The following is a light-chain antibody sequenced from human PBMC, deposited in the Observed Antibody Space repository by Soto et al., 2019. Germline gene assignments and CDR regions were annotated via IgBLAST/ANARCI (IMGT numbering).Light chain of an antibody. CDR1: SSDFGGYNY. Sequence: QSVLTQPASVSGSPGQSITISCTGTSSDFGGYNYVSWYQQHPGKAPKLMIYDVSNRPSGVSNRFSGSKSGNTASLTISGLQAEDEADYYCRSYTSSSTPYVFGTGTKVTVL. V-gene: IGLV2-14*01. CDR3: RSYTSSSTPYV. J-gene: IGLJ1*01. CDR2: DVS.